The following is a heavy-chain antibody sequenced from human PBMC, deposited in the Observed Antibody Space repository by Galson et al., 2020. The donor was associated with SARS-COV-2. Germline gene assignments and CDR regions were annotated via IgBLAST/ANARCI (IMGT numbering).Heavy chain of an antibody. J-gene: IGHJ4*02. CDR3: AREGYSSGWFRG. CDR1: GFTVSSNY. Sequence: GESLKISCAASGFTVSSNYMSWVRQAPGKGLEWVSVLYSGGSTYYADSVKGRFTISRDNSKNTLYLQMNSLRAEDTAVYYCAREGYSSGWFRGWGQGTLVTVSS. V-gene: IGHV3-66*01. D-gene: IGHD6-19*01. CDR2: LYSGGST.